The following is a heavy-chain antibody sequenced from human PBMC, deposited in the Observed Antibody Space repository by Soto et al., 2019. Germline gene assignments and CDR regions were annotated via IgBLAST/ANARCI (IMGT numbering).Heavy chain of an antibody. CDR1: GFTFSSYA. CDR3: AKDPALVPAARGKYYYGMDV. Sequence: EVQLLESGGGLVQPGGSLRLSCAASGFTFSSYAMSWVRQAPGKGLEWVSAISGSGGSTYYADSVKGRFTISRDNSKNTLYLQMNRLRAEDTAVYYCAKDPALVPAARGKYYYGMDVWGQGTTVTVSS. V-gene: IGHV3-23*01. D-gene: IGHD2-2*01. J-gene: IGHJ6*02. CDR2: ISGSGGST.